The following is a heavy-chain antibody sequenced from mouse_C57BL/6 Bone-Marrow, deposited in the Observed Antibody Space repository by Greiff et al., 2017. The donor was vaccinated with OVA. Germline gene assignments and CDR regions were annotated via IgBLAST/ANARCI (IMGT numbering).Heavy chain of an antibody. Sequence: VQLQQSGAELAKPGASVKLSCKASGYTFTSYWMHWVKQRPGQGLEWIGYINPSSGYTKYNQKFKGKATLTADKSSSTAYMQLSSLTSEDSAVYYCARGGYGYWYFDVWGTGTTVTVSS. J-gene: IGHJ1*03. D-gene: IGHD2-2*01. CDR3: ARGGYGYWYFDV. V-gene: IGHV1-7*01. CDR1: GYTFTSYW. CDR2: INPSSGYT.